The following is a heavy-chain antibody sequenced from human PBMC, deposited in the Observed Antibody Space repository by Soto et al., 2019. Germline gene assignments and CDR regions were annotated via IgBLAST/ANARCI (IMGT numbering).Heavy chain of an antibody. V-gene: IGHV4-38-2*02. Sequence: PSETLSLTCNVSGYSISNGYYWGWIRQPPGKGLEWIGTTSHRGSTSYNPSLKSRLTISMDTSNNHFSLMLTSVTAADTAMYFCSRGVRGYVSSWGQATLVTVSA. J-gene: IGHJ4*02. CDR1: GYSISNGYY. D-gene: IGHD2-15*01. CDR2: TSHRGST. CDR3: SRGVRGYVSS.